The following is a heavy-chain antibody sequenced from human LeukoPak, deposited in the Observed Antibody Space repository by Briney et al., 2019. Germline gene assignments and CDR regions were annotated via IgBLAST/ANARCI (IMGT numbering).Heavy chain of an antibody. Sequence: GGSLRLSCAASGFTFSSYAMHWVRQAPGKGLEWVAVISYDGSNKYYADSVKGRFTISRDNSKNTLYLQMNSLRAEDTAVYYCARDYGYSYYVWFDPWGQGTLVTVSS. D-gene: IGHD5-18*01. V-gene: IGHV3-30-3*01. CDR3: ARDYGYSYYVWFDP. CDR2: ISYDGSNK. CDR1: GFTFSSYA. J-gene: IGHJ5*02.